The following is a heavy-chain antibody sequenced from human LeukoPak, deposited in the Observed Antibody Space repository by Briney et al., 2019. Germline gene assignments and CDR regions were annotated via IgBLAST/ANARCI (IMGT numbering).Heavy chain of an antibody. CDR3: ASLVAVPAAMALDFDY. CDR1: GGYFRGYY. CDR2: INHSGST. Sequence: SETLSLICAVYGGYFRGYYWSWIGQPPGKGLEWIGEINHSGSTNYNPSLTSRVTITVDTSKNQFSLTLSSVTAADTAVYYCASLVAVPAAMALDFDYWGQGTLATVSS. D-gene: IGHD2-2*01. V-gene: IGHV4-34*01. J-gene: IGHJ4*02.